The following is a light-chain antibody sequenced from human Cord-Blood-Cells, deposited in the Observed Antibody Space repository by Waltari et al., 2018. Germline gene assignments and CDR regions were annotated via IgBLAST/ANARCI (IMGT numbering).Light chain of an antibody. Sequence: DIQMTPSPSSLSASVGDRVTNTCQASQDISNYLNWYQQKPGKAPKLLIYDASNLETGVPSRFSGSGSGTDFTFTISSLQPEDIATYYCQQYDNLPYTFGQGTKLEIK. CDR2: DAS. CDR3: QQYDNLPYT. J-gene: IGKJ2*01. CDR1: QDISNY. V-gene: IGKV1-33*01.